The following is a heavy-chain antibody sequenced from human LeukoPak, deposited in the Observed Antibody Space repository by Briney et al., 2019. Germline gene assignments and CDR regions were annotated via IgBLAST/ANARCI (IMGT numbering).Heavy chain of an antibody. D-gene: IGHD2-2*01. J-gene: IGHJ5*02. CDR2: IYHSGST. V-gene: IGHV4-38-2*02. CDR3: ARPGTLGYCSSTSCYATAWFDP. Sequence: PSETLSLTCTVSGGSISSYYWGWIRQPPGKGLEWIGSIYHSGSTYYNPSLKSRVTISVDTSKNQFSLKLSSVTAADTAVYYCARPGTLGYCSSTSCYATAWFDPWGQGTLVTVSS. CDR1: GGSISSYY.